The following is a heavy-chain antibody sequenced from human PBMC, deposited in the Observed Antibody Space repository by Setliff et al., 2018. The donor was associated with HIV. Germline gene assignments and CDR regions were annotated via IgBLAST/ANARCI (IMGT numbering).Heavy chain of an antibody. D-gene: IGHD2-2*01. CDR1: GFTLSDAW. J-gene: IGHJ1*01. CDR3: TTDPAVD. V-gene: IGHV3-15*01. CDR2: TRSVSDGGKT. Sequence: GGSLRLSCVASAASGFTLSDAWMSWVRQAPGKGREWVGRTRSVSDGGKTDYAAPVKGRFTISRDDSKNMLYLQMNRLKVEDTAVYYCTTDPAVDWGQGTPVTVSS.